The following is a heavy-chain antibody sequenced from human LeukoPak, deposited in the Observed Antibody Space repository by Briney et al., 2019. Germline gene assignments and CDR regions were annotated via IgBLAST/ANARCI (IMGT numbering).Heavy chain of an antibody. V-gene: IGHV3-48*04. D-gene: IGHD2-2*01. J-gene: IGHJ4*02. CDR2: ISSSSSTI. CDR1: GFTFSSYS. Sequence: GGSLRLSCAASGFTFSSYSMNWVRQAPGKGLEWVSYISSSSSTIYYADSVKGRFTISRDNAKNSLYLQMNSLRAEDTAVYYCARFVGVPAPKYYFDYWGQGTLVTVSS. CDR3: ARFVGVPAPKYYFDY.